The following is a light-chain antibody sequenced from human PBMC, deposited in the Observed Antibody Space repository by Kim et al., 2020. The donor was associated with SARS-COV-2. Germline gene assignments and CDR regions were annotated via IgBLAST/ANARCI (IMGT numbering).Light chain of an antibody. Sequence: CASVGDRVRITCRASQSISSWLAWYQQKPGKAPKLLIYKASCLESGVPSRFSGRGSGTEFTLTISSLQPDDFAAYFCQQYYSYTYTFGQGTKLEI. CDR3: QQYYSYTYT. V-gene: IGKV1-5*03. J-gene: IGKJ2*01. CDR2: KAS. CDR1: QSISSW.